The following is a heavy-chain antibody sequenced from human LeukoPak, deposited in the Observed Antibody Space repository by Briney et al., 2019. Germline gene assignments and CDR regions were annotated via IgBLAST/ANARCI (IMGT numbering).Heavy chain of an antibody. D-gene: IGHD2-2*01. CDR3: ARGFFLGYCSSTSCSTHRAPPGY. J-gene: IGHJ4*02. Sequence: PGGSLRLSCSASGFTFSSYAMHWVRQAPGKGLEYVSAISSNGGSTYYADSVKGRFTISRDNSKNTLYLQMSSLRAEDTAVYYCARGFFLGYCSSTSCSTHRAPPGYWGQGTLVTVSS. V-gene: IGHV3-64D*06. CDR1: GFTFSSYA. CDR2: ISSNGGST.